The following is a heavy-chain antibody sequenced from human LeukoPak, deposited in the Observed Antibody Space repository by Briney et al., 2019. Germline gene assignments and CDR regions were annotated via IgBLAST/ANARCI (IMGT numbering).Heavy chain of an antibody. Sequence: SVKVSCKASGGTFSNYAISWVRQAPGQGLEWMGGIIPVFGTPNYAQKFQGRVTISADDSTTTAYMELSSLRSEATAVYYCARVTDYTMGGTAFDIWGQGTMVTVSS. D-gene: IGHD4-11*01. CDR1: GGTFSNYA. J-gene: IGHJ3*02. CDR2: IIPVFGTP. CDR3: ARVTDYTMGGTAFDI. V-gene: IGHV1-69*13.